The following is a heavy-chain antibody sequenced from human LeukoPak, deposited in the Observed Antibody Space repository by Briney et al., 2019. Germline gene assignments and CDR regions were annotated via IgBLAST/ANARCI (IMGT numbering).Heavy chain of an antibody. CDR3: ATFLAVIAARDSLYFQH. Sequence: PGGSLRLSCAASGFTFSKYAMSWVRQAPGKGLEWVSGVSGSGGVTYYADSVKGRFTTSRDNSKNTLHLQMNSLRAEDTAVYYCATFLAVIAARDSLYFQHWGQGTLVSVSS. V-gene: IGHV3-23*01. J-gene: IGHJ1*01. CDR2: VSGSGGVT. D-gene: IGHD6-6*01. CDR1: GFTFSKYA.